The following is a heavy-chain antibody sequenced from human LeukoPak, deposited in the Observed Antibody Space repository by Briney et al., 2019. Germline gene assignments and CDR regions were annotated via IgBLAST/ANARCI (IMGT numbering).Heavy chain of an antibody. CDR3: ARGGPTVTTSGNWFDP. J-gene: IGHJ5*02. CDR2: IYYSGST. Sequence: KASETLSLTCTVSGGSISSGGYYWSWIRQHPGKGLEWIGYIYYSGSTYYNPSLKSRVTISVDTSKNQFSLKLSSVTAADTAVYYCARGGPTVTTSGNWFDPWGQGTLVTVSS. CDR1: GGSISSGGYY. V-gene: IGHV4-31*03. D-gene: IGHD4-17*01.